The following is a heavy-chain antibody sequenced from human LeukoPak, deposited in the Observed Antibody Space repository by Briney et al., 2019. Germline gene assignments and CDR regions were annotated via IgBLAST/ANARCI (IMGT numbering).Heavy chain of an antibody. CDR1: GFTVSSNY. J-gene: IGHJ6*02. D-gene: IGHD3-3*01. CDR2: IYSGGST. Sequence: GGSLRLSCAASGFTVSSNYMSWVRQAPGKGLGWVSVIYSGGSTYYADSVKGRFTISRDNSKNTLYLQMNSLRAEDTAVYYCARDPYGIFPGMDVWGQGTTVTVSS. CDR3: ARDPYGIFPGMDV. V-gene: IGHV3-53*01.